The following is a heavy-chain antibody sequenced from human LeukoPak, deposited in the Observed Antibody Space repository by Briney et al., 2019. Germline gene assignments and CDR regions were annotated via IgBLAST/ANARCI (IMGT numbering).Heavy chain of an antibody. Sequence: GSVKVSCKASGYTFTGYYMHWVRQAPGQGLAWMGWINPNSGGTNYAQKFQGWVTMTRDTSISTAYMELSRLRSDDTAVYYCARSLRRDGYNYDYWGQGTLVTVSS. CDR2: INPNSGGT. CDR3: ARSLRRDGYNYDY. V-gene: IGHV1-2*04. CDR1: GYTFTGYY. D-gene: IGHD5-24*01. J-gene: IGHJ4*02.